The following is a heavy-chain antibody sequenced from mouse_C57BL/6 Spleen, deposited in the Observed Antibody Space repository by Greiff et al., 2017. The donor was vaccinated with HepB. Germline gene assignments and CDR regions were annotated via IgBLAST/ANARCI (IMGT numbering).Heavy chain of an antibody. D-gene: IGHD1-1*01. CDR1: GYAFSSAW. V-gene: IGHV1-82*01. Sequence: VMLVESGPELVKPGASVKISCKASGYAFSSAWMNWVKQRPGKGLEWIGRIYPGDGDTNYNGKFKGKATLTADKSSSTAYMQLSSLTSEDSAVYFCARSTTVVATTDWYFDVWGTGTTVTVSS. J-gene: IGHJ1*03. CDR3: ARSTTVVATTDWYFDV. CDR2: IYPGDGDT.